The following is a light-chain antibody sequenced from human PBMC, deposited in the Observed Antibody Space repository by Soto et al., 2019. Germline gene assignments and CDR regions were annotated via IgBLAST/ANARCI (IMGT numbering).Light chain of an antibody. CDR3: QQLNSYPLT. V-gene: IGKV3-20*01. CDR1: QSFNSIY. J-gene: IGKJ4*01. Sequence: EIVLTQPPGTLSLSPGERATLSCRASQSFNSIYLAWYQQKPGQAPRLLIYGASSRATGIPDRFSGSGSGTDFTLTISRLEPEDFATYYCQQLNSYPLTFGGGTKVDIK. CDR2: GAS.